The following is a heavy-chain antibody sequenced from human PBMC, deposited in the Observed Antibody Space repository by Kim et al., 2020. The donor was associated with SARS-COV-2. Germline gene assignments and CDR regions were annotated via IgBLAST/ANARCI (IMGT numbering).Heavy chain of an antibody. CDR2: DGSKE. CDR3: YPGHYSNY. Sequence: DGSKENYVDSVKGRFTIPRDTARYSLYLQMNSLRVEDTAVYYCYPGHYSNYWGQGTLVTVSS. V-gene: IGHV3-7*01. J-gene: IGHJ4*02.